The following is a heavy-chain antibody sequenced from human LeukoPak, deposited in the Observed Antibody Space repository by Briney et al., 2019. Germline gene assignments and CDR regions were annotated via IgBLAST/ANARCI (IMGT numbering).Heavy chain of an antibody. Sequence: GGSLRLSCAASGFTVSSNYMSWVRQAPGKGLEWVSVIYSGGSTYYADSVKGRFTISRDNSKNTLYLQMNSLRAEDTAVYYCAKGGLVVPAAMAYFDYWGQGTLVTVSS. CDR1: GFTVSSNY. CDR2: IYSGGST. J-gene: IGHJ4*02. D-gene: IGHD2-2*01. CDR3: AKGGLVVPAAMAYFDY. V-gene: IGHV3-53*01.